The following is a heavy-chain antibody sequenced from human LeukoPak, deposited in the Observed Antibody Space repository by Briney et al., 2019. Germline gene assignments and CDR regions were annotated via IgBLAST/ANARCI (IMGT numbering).Heavy chain of an antibody. D-gene: IGHD2-21*01. CDR1: GFTFGDYA. Sequence: KAGGSLRLSCTASGFTFGDYAMSWFRQAPGKGLEWVGFIRSKAYGGTTEYAASVKGRCTISRDDSKSIAYLQMNSLKTEDTAVYSCTRGLKPHILENNWFDPWGQGTLVTVSS. J-gene: IGHJ5*02. CDR2: IRSKAYGGTT. CDR3: TRGLKPHILENNWFDP. V-gene: IGHV3-49*05.